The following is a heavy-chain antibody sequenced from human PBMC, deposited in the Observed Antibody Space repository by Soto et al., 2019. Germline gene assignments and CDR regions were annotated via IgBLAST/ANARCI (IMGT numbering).Heavy chain of an antibody. CDR3: ARTSGYYLYDY. CDR1: GYTFTSYG. Sequence: ASMKVSCKASGYTFTSYGISWVRQAPGQGLEWMGWISGYNGKTKYAQKLQDRVTITTDTSTSAVYMELSSLRFDDTAVYYCARTSGYYLYDYWGQGTLVTVSS. J-gene: IGHJ4*02. V-gene: IGHV1-18*01. D-gene: IGHD3-22*01. CDR2: ISGYNGKT.